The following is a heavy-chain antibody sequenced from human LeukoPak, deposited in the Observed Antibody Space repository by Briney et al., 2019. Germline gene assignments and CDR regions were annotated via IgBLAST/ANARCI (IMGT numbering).Heavy chain of an antibody. J-gene: IGHJ4*02. CDR1: GFTFSSYV. CDR2: ISYDGSNK. Sequence: GRSLRLSCAASGFTFSSYVMHWVRQAPGKGLEWVAVISYDGSNKYYADSVKGRFTISRDNSKNTLYLQMNSLRSEDTAVYYCAKDLAMTTVASLGGDYWGQGTLVTVSS. D-gene: IGHD4-11*01. CDR3: AKDLAMTTVASLGGDY. V-gene: IGHV3-30*18.